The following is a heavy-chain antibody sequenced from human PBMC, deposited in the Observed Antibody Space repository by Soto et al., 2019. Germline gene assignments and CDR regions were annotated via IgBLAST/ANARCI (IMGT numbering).Heavy chain of an antibody. CDR2: ISSDGSST. Sequence: PGGNPGLSSAASGFTFNNYWMHWVRQAPGKGLVWVSRISSDGSSTNYADSVKGRFTISRDNAKNTLYLEMNSLRAEDTAVYYGAIRENIAPAGLLAFPGQRSLVIVSSGM. J-gene: IGHJ6*01. V-gene: IGHV3-74*01. CDR3: AIRENIAPAGLLAFPGQRSLVIVSSGM. CDR1: GFTFNNYW. D-gene: IGHD3-16*02.